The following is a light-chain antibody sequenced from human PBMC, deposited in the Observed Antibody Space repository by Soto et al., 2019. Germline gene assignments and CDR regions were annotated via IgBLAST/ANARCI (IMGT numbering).Light chain of an antibody. J-gene: IGKJ3*01. CDR1: QSISNY. Sequence: DTQMTQTPSSLSASVGHRVSITCRASQSISNYVIWYQHRPGTATKVLIYAASNLQLGVPARFSGCGSGTDFTLTITGLQPEDSATYYCQQSYAAPLSFGAGTKVDIK. V-gene: IGKV1-39*01. CDR2: AAS. CDR3: QQSYAAPLS.